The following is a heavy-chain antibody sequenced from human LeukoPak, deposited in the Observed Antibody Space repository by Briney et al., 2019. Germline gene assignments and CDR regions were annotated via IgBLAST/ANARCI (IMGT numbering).Heavy chain of an antibody. V-gene: IGHV4-38-2*01. J-gene: IGHJ4*02. D-gene: IGHD2-2*01. CDR1: GYSISSGYF. CDR2: IYYSGST. CDR3: ARLPYCGSINCYSPYYFDY. Sequence: SETLSLTCAVSGYSISSGYFWGWIRQPPGKGLEWIGSIYYSGSTYYNPSLKSRVTISVDTSKNQFSLKLSSVTAADTAVYYCARLPYCGSINCYSPYYFDYWGQGTLVTVSP.